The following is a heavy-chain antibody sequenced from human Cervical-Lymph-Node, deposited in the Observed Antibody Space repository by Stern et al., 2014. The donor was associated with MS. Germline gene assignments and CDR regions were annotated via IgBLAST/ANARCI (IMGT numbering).Heavy chain of an antibody. CDR1: GYSFTDFN. J-gene: IGHJ6*02. D-gene: IGHD6-13*01. V-gene: IGHV1-2*06. Sequence: MQLVESGAEVKKPGASVKVSCKASGYSFTDFNTHWVRQAPGQGLEWMGRISPHTGGARYEEKFQGRVTMTRDTSITTAYMELDRLTSDDTAVYYCATHGGSSFQMDVWGQGTTVTVSS. CDR2: ISPHTGGA. CDR3: ATHGGSSFQMDV.